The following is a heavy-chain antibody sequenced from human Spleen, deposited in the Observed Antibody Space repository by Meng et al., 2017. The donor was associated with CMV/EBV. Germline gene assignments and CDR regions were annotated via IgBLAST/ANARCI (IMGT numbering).Heavy chain of an antibody. V-gene: IGHV4-34*01. D-gene: IGHD3-10*01. CDR3: ARGTYYGSGSHH. CDR1: GGSFSGYH. Sequence: ASGGSFSGYHWSWSRQSPGKGLEWIGENKNSGSTNYKPPLRGRVTISGDTSKRQFFLKLTATSAADTDVYYCARGTYYGSGSHHWGQGTLVTVSS. CDR2: NKNSGST. J-gene: IGHJ4*02.